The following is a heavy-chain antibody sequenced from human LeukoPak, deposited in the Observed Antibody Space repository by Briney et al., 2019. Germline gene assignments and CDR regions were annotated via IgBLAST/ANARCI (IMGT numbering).Heavy chain of an antibody. J-gene: IGHJ4*02. D-gene: IGHD2-2*01. CDR1: GFTFSNAW. CDR2: IKSKTDGGTT. Sequence: GGSLRLSCAASGFTFSNAWMSWVRQAPGKGLEWVGRIKSKTDGGTTDYAAPVKGRFTISRDDSKNTLYLQMNSLKTEDTAVYYCTTDLPMRYCSSTSCRIPGGGYWGQGTLVTVSS. V-gene: IGHV3-15*01. CDR3: TTDLPMRYCSSTSCRIPGGGY.